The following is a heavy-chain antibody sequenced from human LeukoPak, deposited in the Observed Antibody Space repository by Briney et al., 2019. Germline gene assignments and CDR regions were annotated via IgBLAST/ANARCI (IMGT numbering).Heavy chain of an antibody. Sequence: GESLKISCKGSGFSFTNYWIGWVRQMPGKGLEWMGIIYPSDSDTTYSPSFQGQVTISADKSISTAHLQWSSLKASDTAMYYCARRELGILYYFDYWGQGTLVTVSS. CDR2: IYPSDSDT. CDR1: GFSFTNYW. J-gene: IGHJ4*02. CDR3: ARRELGILYYFDY. V-gene: IGHV5-51*01. D-gene: IGHD7-27*01.